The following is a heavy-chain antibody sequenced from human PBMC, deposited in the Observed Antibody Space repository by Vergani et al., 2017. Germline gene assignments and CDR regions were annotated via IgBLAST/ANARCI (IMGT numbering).Heavy chain of an antibody. J-gene: IGHJ4*02. Sequence: QVQLQQWGAGLLKPSETLSLTCAVYGGSFSGYYWSWIRQPPGKGLEGIGEINHSGSTNYNPSLKSRVTMSVDTSKNQFSLKLSSVTAADTAVYYCARDPPNGSGSPPNYWGQGTLVTVSS. CDR2: INHSGST. D-gene: IGHD3-10*01. CDR1: GGSFSGYY. CDR3: ARDPPNGSGSPPNY. V-gene: IGHV4-34*01.